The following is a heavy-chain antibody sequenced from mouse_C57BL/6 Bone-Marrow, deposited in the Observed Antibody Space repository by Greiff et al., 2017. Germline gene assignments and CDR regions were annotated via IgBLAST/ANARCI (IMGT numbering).Heavy chain of an antibody. J-gene: IGHJ2*01. V-gene: IGHV14-4*01. CDR1: GFNIKDDY. D-gene: IGHD2-5*01. CDR2: IDPENGDT. Sequence: EVQLQQSGAELVRPGASVKLSCTASGFNIKDDYMHWVKQRPEQGLEWIGWIDPENGDTEYSSKFQGKATITADTSSNTAYLQLSSLTSKDTTVYYCPHSNFGYWGQDTTLTVSP. CDR3: PHSNFGY.